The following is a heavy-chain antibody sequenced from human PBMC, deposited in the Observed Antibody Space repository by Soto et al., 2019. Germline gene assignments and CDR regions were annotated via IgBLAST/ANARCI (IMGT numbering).Heavy chain of an antibody. CDR1: GYTFTSYA. J-gene: IGHJ3*02. CDR3: ARDSSSSWYVWNAFDI. Sequence: ASVKVSCKASGYTFTSYAMHWVRQAPGQRLEWMGWINAGNGNTKYSQKFQGRVTITRDTSASTAYMELSSLRSEDTAVYYCARDSSSSWYVWNAFDIWGQGTMVTVSS. CDR2: INAGNGNT. D-gene: IGHD6-13*01. V-gene: IGHV1-3*01.